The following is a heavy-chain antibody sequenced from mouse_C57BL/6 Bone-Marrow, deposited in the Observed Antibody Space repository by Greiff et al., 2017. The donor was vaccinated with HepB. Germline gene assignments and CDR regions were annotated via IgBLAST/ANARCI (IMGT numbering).Heavy chain of an antibody. V-gene: IGHV5-9-1*02. J-gene: IGHJ2*01. D-gene: IGHD4-1*02. CDR1: GFNFSSYA. CDR2: ISSGGDYI. Sequence: EVQLQESGEGLVKPGGSLKLSCAASGFNFSSYAMSWVRQTPEKRLEWVAYISSGGDYIYYADTVKGRFTISRDNARNTLYLQMSSLKSEDTAMYYCTREGSSTGTDYWGQGTTLTVSS. CDR3: TREGSSTGTDY.